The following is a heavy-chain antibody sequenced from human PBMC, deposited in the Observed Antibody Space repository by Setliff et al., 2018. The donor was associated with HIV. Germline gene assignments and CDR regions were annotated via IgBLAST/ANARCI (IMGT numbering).Heavy chain of an antibody. V-gene: IGHV3-48*01. CDR2: ISGSSSPI. J-gene: IGHJ4*02. D-gene: IGHD3-9*01. Sequence: GGSLRLSCAASGLTFSTHSMNWVRQAPGKGLEWVSYISGSSSPIYYADSVKGRFTISRDNSKDTLYLQMSSLRADDTAIYYCARAPGDILTAYFGGLDYWGQGALVTVSS. CDR1: GLTFSTHS. CDR3: ARAPGDILTAYFGGLDY.